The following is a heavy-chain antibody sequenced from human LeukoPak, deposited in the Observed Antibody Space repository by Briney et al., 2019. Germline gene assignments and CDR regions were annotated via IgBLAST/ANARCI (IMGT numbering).Heavy chain of an antibody. V-gene: IGHV4-39*02. CDR3: ARDDCSSTSCYSDY. J-gene: IGHJ4*02. CDR2: IYYSGST. D-gene: IGHD2-2*02. CDR1: GGSISSSSYY. Sequence: SQTLSLTCTVSGGSISSSSYYWGWIRQPPGKGLEWIGSIYYSGSTYYNPSPKSRVTISVDTSKNQFSLKLSSVTAADTAVYYCARDDCSSTSCYSDYWGQGTLVTVSS.